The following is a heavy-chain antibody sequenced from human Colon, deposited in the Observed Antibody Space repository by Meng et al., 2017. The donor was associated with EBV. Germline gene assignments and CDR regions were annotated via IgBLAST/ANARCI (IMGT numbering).Heavy chain of an antibody. D-gene: IGHD1/OR15-1a*01. J-gene: IGHJ4*02. CDR2: TYYRSKWHN. CDR1: GDCLCITSAA. CDR3: ARDYGTSRPFEY. V-gene: IGHV6-1*01. Sequence: QVHLQKSGPGPVKPSQTLSLTCDISGDCLCITSAAWNWIRQSPSIGLEWLGRTYYRSKWHNDYAVSVKGRIAINPDKSKIQFFLQLNSVTPEDTAVYYCARDYGTSRPFEYWGQGILVTVSS.